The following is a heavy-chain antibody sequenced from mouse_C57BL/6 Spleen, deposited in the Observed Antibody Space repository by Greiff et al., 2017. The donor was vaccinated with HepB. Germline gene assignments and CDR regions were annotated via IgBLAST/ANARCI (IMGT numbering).Heavy chain of an antibody. Sequence: QVQLQHSGAELVKPGASVKISCKASGYAFSSYWMNWVKQRPGKGLEWIGQIYPGDGDTNYNGKFKGKATLTADKSSSTAYMQLSSLTSEDSAVYFCSRERDYYDSSYSYAMDYWGQGTSVTVSS. CDR2: IYPGDGDT. CDR3: SRERDYYDSSYSYAMDY. CDR1: GYAFSSYW. J-gene: IGHJ4*01. V-gene: IGHV1-80*01. D-gene: IGHD1-1*01.